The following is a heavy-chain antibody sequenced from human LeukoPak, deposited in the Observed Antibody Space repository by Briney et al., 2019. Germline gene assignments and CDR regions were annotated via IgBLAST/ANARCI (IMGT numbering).Heavy chain of an antibody. CDR2: ISAYNGNT. V-gene: IGHV1-18*01. Sequence: ASVKVSCKASGYTFTSYGISWVRQAPGQGLEWMGWISAYNGNTNYAQKLQGRVTMTTDTPTSTAYMELRSLRSDDTAVYYCARKGYYYGSGSYYHYFDYWGQGTLVTVSS. CDR3: ARKGYYYGSGSYYHYFDY. CDR1: GYTFTSYG. D-gene: IGHD3-10*01. J-gene: IGHJ4*02.